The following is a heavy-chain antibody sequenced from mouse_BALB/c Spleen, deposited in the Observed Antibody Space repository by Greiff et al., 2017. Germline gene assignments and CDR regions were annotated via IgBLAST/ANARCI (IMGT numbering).Heavy chain of an antibody. CDR2: INPSNGRT. J-gene: IGHJ3*01. D-gene: IGHD2-1*01. Sequence: QVQLQQPGAELVKPGASVKLSCKASGYTFTSYWMHWVKQRPGQGLEWIGEINPSNGRTNYNEKFRSKATLTVDESSSTAYMQHSSLTSEDSAVYYYAREEVYDNYAWFAYWGQGTLVTVSA. CDR1: GYTFTSYW. V-gene: IGHV1S81*02. CDR3: AREEVYDNYAWFAY.